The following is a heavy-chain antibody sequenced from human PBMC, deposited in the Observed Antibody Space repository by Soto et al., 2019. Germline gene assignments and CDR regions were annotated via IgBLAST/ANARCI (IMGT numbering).Heavy chain of an antibody. CDR2: VSYDGSNK. D-gene: IGHD3-10*01. CDR1: GFTFSSYG. Sequence: QVQLVESGGGVVQPGRSLRLSCAASGFTFSSYGMHWVRQAPGKGLEWVAVVSYDGSNKYYADSVKGRFTISRDNSKNTLCLQMNSLRAEDTAVYYCAQSWGYNAALDYWGPGTLVTVSS. J-gene: IGHJ4*02. V-gene: IGHV3-30*03. CDR3: AQSWGYNAALDY.